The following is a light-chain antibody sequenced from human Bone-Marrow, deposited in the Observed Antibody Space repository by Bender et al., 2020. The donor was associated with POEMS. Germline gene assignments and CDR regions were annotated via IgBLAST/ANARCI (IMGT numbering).Light chain of an antibody. CDR3: AVWDDSLNGWV. CDR2: SSH. Sequence: QSVLTQPPSASGTPGQRVTISCSGGSSNIGAHAVNWYQHLPGTAPKLLIYSSHRRPSEVPDRFSGSRSGTSASLAISGLQSEDEADSYCAVWDDSLNGWVFGRGTKLTVL. CDR1: SSNIGAHA. J-gene: IGLJ3*02. V-gene: IGLV1-44*01.